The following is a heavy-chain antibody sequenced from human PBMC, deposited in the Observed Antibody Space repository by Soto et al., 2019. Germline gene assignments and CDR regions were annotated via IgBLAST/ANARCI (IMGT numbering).Heavy chain of an antibody. V-gene: IGHV3-72*01. Sequence: GGCLRLSCAASGFTFSDHYMDWARQAPGKGLEWVGRTRNKANSYTTEYAASVKGRFTISRDDSKNSLYLQMNSLKTEDTAVYYCARDSHAHDAFDIWGQGTMVTVSS. CDR2: TRNKANSYTT. J-gene: IGHJ3*02. D-gene: IGHD2-2*01. CDR1: GFTFSDHY. CDR3: ARDSHAHDAFDI.